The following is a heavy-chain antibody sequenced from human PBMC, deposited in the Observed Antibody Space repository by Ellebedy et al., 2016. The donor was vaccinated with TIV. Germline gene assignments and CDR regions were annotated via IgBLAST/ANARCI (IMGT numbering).Heavy chain of an antibody. J-gene: IGHJ1*01. Sequence: AASVKVSCKASGYTFTSSAMNWARQAPGQGLEWMGWINTNTGNPTYAQGFTGRFVFSSDTSVSTAYLQISSLKAEDTAVYYCARDDYGDYVRYFQHWGQGTLVTVSS. CDR1: GYTFTSSA. CDR2: INTNTGNP. V-gene: IGHV7-4-1*02. CDR3: ARDDYGDYVRYFQH. D-gene: IGHD4-17*01.